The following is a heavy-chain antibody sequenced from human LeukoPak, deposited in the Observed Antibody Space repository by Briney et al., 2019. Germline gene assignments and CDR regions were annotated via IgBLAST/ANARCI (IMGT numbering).Heavy chain of an antibody. CDR2: IKHDGTET. D-gene: IGHD6-19*01. CDR3: ARGRYSSGWYHDF. Sequence: GGSLRLSCAASGFTFSNFWMTWVRQAPGKGLEWVANIKHDGTETKYVDSVKGRFTISRDNAKNSLYLQMNSLRAEDTAVYFCARGRYSSGWYHDFWGQGALVTVSS. CDR1: GFTFSNFW. V-gene: IGHV3-7*04. J-gene: IGHJ4*02.